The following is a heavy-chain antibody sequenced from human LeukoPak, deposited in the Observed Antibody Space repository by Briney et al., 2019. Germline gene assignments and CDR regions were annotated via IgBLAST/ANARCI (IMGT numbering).Heavy chain of an antibody. CDR1: GYNFATYW. Sequence: GESLKISCKGSGYNFATYWIGWVRQMPGKGLEWMGIIYPGDSDTRYSPSFQGQVTISVDKSIRTAYLQWSSLKASDTAMYYCARHNEVEIAMGSSFYYYMDVWGKGTTVTVSS. CDR3: ARHNEVEIAMGSSFYYYMDV. J-gene: IGHJ6*03. D-gene: IGHD2-21*01. V-gene: IGHV5-51*01. CDR2: IYPGDSDT.